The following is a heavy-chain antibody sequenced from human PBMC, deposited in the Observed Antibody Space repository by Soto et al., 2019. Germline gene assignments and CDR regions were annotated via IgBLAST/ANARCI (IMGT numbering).Heavy chain of an antibody. CDR1: GFTFSSYG. J-gene: IGHJ6*02. Sequence: GGSLRLSCAASGFTFSSYGMHCVRQAPGKGLEWVAVISYDGSNKYYADSVNGRFTISRDNSKNTLYLQMNSLRAEDTAVYYCAKERETYNWNYRYYYYYGMEVWGQGTTVTVSS. CDR2: ISYDGSNK. CDR3: AKERETYNWNYRYYYYYGMEV. V-gene: IGHV3-30*18. D-gene: IGHD1-7*01.